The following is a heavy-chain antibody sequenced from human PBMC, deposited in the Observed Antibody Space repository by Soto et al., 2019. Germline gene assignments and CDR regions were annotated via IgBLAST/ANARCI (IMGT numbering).Heavy chain of an antibody. J-gene: IGHJ4*02. Sequence: QVQLQESGPGLVKPSETLSLTCTVSGDFVSSYYWSWFRQPPGKGLEWIGYIDNGGSTKYNPSRKSRVTISIGTSKNQFSLMLTSVTAADTAVYYCTRGVGWLVDYWGQGALVTVSS. D-gene: IGHD6-19*01. CDR3: TRGVGWLVDY. V-gene: IGHV4-59*02. CDR1: GDFVSSYY. CDR2: IDNGGST.